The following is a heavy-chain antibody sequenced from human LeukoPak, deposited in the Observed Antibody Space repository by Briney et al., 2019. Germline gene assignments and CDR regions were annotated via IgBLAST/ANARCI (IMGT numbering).Heavy chain of an antibody. D-gene: IGHD2-8*01. CDR3: ARVVSNGDRAAFDI. J-gene: IGHJ3*02. V-gene: IGHV4-4*07. CDR2: IYTSGST. CDR1: GGSISSYY. Sequence: KPSETLSLTCTVSGGSISSYYWSWIRQPAGKELKWIGRIYTSGSTNYNPSLKSRVTISVDTSKNQVSLKLSSVTAADTAVYYCARVVSNGDRAAFDIWGQGTMITVSS.